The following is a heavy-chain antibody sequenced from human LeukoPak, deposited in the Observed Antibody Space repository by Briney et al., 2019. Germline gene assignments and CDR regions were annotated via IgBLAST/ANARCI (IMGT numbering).Heavy chain of an antibody. CDR3: ARGRYCSGGSCYSGFDY. J-gene: IGHJ4*02. V-gene: IGHV4-34*01. CDR1: GGSFSGYY. D-gene: IGHD2-15*01. CDR2: INHSGST. Sequence: SETLSLTCAVYGGSFSGYYWSWIRQPPGKGLEWIGEINHSGSTNYNPSLKSRVTISVDTSKNQFSLKLSSVPAADTAVYYCARGRYCSGGSCYSGFDYWGQGTLVTVSS.